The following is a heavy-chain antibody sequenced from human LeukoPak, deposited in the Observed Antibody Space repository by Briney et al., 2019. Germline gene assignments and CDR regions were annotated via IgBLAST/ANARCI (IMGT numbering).Heavy chain of an antibody. Sequence: KTGESLKISCKGSGYSFTSYWIGWVRQMPGKGLEWMGIIYPGDSDTRYSPSFQGQVTISADKSISTAYLQWSSLKASDTAMYYCARDSWGLAAAGTDYYYGMDVWGQGTTVTVSS. CDR3: ARDSWGLAAAGTDYYYGMDV. CDR1: GYSFTSYW. D-gene: IGHD6-13*01. J-gene: IGHJ6*02. CDR2: IYPGDSDT. V-gene: IGHV5-51*01.